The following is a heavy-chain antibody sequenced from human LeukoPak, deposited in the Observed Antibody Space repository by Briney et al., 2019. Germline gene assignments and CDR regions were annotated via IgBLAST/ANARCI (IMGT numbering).Heavy chain of an antibody. CDR2: ISGSGGST. CDR1: GFTFSSYA. Sequence: GGSLRLSCAASGFTFSSYAMSWVRQAPGKGLEWASAISGSGGSTYYAGSVKGRFTISRDNSKNTLYLQMNSLRAEDTAVYYCAKRRTYYDFWSGYEYDYWGQGTLVTVSS. V-gene: IGHV3-23*01. CDR3: AKRRTYYDFWSGYEYDY. D-gene: IGHD3-3*01. J-gene: IGHJ4*02.